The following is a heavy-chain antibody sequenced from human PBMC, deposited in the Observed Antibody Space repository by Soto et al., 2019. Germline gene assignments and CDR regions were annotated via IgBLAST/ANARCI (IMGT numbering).Heavy chain of an antibody. CDR3: AMGPLYCDILTRYLCWFDP. CDR1: GYTFTSYA. Sequence: ASVKVSCKASGYTFTSYARHWVRQAPGQRLEWMGWINAGNGKTKYSQNFQGRVTITRDTSASTAYMELSSLRSEDTAVYYCAMGPLYCDILTRYLCWFDPSGQGTLVTVCS. J-gene: IGHJ5*02. D-gene: IGHD3-9*01. CDR2: INAGNGKT. V-gene: IGHV1-3*01.